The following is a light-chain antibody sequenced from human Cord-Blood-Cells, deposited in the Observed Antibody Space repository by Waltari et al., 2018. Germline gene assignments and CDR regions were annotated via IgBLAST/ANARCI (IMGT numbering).Light chain of an antibody. V-gene: IGLV3-10*01. CDR1: ALPKTY. Sequence: SYELTQPPSVSVSPGQTARITCPGDALPKTYAYWYQQKPPQAPVLVIYEDSKRPSGIPERFSGSSSGTMATLTISGAQVEDEADYYCYSTDSSGNHVVFGGGTKLTVL. CDR3: YSTDSSGNHVV. J-gene: IGLJ2*01. CDR2: EDS.